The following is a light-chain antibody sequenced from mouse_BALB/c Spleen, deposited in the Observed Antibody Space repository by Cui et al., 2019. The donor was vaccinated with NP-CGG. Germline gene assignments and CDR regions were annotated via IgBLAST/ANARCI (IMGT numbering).Light chain of an antibody. CDR2: GTN. J-gene: IGLJ1*01. Sequence: QAAVIPESSVTTSPGETVTLTCRSSTGAITTSNYANWVQEKPDHLFTGLIGGTNNRVPGVPARFSGSLIGDKAALTITGAQTEDETIYFCALWYSNHWVFGGGTKLTVL. V-gene: IGLV1*01. CDR1: TGAITTSNY. CDR3: ALWYSNHWV.